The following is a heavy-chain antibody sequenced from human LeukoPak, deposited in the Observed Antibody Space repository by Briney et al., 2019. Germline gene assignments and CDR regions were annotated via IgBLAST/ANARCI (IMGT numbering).Heavy chain of an antibody. V-gene: IGHV3-48*03. CDR3: AKDRRLRVAYYYYYMDV. Sequence: PGGSLRLSCAASGFTFSSYEMNWVRQAPGKGLEWVSYISSSGSTIYYADSVKGRFTISRDNAKNSLYLQMNSLRAEDTAVYYCAKDRRLRVAYYYYYMDVWGKGTTVTISS. CDR2: ISSSGSTI. J-gene: IGHJ6*03. CDR1: GFTFSSYE. D-gene: IGHD4-17*01.